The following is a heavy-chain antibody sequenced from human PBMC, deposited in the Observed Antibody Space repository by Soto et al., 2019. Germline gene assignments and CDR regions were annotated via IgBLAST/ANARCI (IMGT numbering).Heavy chain of an antibody. D-gene: IGHD1-20*01. V-gene: IGHV4-31*03. Sequence: QVHLQESGPGLVKPSQTLSLTCTVSGDSISSGADYWNWIRQHPGKGLEWIGYIYYSGSTYYNPSLNSRVSMSVDTSRNEFSLTLSSVTAADTAVYYCARVEMLTGALSSWGQGTLVTVSS. CDR2: IYYSGST. J-gene: IGHJ4*02. CDR3: ARVEMLTGALSS. CDR1: GDSISSGADY.